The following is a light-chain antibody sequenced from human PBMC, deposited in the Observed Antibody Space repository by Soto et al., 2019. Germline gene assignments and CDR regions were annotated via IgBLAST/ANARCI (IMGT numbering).Light chain of an antibody. CDR2: LXS. CDR3: MQALQTPPT. J-gene: IGKJ1*01. CDR1: QSLLCSNGYNY. V-gene: IGKV2-28*01. Sequence: SVMTQSPLSLSVTPGEPASVAXRSSQSLLCSNGYNYLYWXLQKPGXSPKXXXALXSNRASGGPDRLSGSGSGTDFTLRISRVDAEDFGVYYCMQALQTPPTFGQGTKVDIK.